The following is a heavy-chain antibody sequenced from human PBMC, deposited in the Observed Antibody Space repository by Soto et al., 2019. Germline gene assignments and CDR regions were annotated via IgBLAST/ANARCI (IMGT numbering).Heavy chain of an antibody. J-gene: IGHJ4*02. D-gene: IGHD6-13*01. CDR2: LTGSRGVT. V-gene: IGHV3-23*01. CDR3: ATYSSWPRGGYFDY. Sequence: EVQLLESGGGLVQPGGSLRLSCVVSGFTFSNFAMSWVRQAPGKGLEWVSTLTGSRGVTYYADSVKGRFAISRDNSRNTLSLQMNSLTAEDTAVYYCATYSSWPRGGYFDYWGQGTLVTVSS. CDR1: GFTFSNFA.